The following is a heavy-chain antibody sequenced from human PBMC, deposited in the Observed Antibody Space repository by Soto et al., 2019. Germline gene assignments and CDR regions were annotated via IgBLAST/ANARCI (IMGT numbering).Heavy chain of an antibody. D-gene: IGHD2-15*01. CDR1: GYTFINYY. V-gene: IGHV1-3*01. CDR3: ARILEYCSGGSCDF. CDR2: IIPSDGNT. J-gene: IGHJ4*02. Sequence: ASVKVSCKASGYTFINYYMHWVRQAPGQGLEWIGRIIPSDGNTKYSQKFQGRVTITRDTSASTAYMELSSLRSEDTAVYYCARILEYCSGGSCDFWGQGTLVTVSS.